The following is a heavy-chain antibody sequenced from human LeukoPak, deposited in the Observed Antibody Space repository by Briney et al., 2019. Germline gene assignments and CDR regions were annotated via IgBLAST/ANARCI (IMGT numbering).Heavy chain of an antibody. CDR1: GGSISSHY. J-gene: IGHJ5*02. CDR2: IYYSGST. Sequence: SETLSLTSTVSGGSISSHYWSWIRQPPGKGLEWIGYIYYSGSTNYNSSLKSRVTISVDTSKNQFSLKLSSVTAADTAVYYCARVHDFWSGYYPTNWFDPWGQGTLVTVSS. V-gene: IGHV4-59*11. D-gene: IGHD3-3*01. CDR3: ARVHDFWSGYYPTNWFDP.